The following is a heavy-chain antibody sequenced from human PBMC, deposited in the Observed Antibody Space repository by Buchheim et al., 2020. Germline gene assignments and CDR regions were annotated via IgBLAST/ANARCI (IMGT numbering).Heavy chain of an antibody. CDR3: ARAFEQSIGVWDYYDSSGYLGWFDP. CDR2: INPSGGST. CDR1: GYTFTSYY. Sequence: QVQLVQSGAEVKKPGASVKVSCKASGYTFTSYYMHWVRQAPGQGLEWMGIINPSGGSTSYAQKFQGRVTMTRDTSTSTVYMELSSLRSEDTAVYYCARAFEQSIGVWDYYDSSGYLGWFDPWGQGTL. V-gene: IGHV1-46*01. D-gene: IGHD3-22*01. J-gene: IGHJ5*02.